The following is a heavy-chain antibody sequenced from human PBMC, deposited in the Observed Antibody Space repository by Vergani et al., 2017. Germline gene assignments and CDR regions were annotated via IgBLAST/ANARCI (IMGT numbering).Heavy chain of an antibody. V-gene: IGHV3-49*04. J-gene: IGHJ3*02. Sequence: EVQLVESGGGLVQPGRSLRLSCTASGFTFGDYAMSWVRQAPGKGLEWVGFIRSKAYGGTTEYAASVKGRFTISRDNAKNSLYLQMNSLRAEDTAVYYCARGTYDYVWGSLWPVEYDAFDIWGQGTMVTVSS. CDR1: GFTFGDYA. CDR3: ARGTYDYVWGSLWPVEYDAFDI. CDR2: IRSKAYGGTT. D-gene: IGHD3-16*01.